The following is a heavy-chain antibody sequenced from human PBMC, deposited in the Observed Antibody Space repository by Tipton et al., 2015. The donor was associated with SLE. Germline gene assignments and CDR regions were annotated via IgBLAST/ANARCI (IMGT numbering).Heavy chain of an antibody. CDR2: IWYDGSNK. CDR3: ARGGIAARPPDAFDH. J-gene: IGHJ3*01. Sequence: LEWVAVIWYDGSNKSYADSVKGRFTISRDNSKNTQYLQMNSLRAEDPAVYYCARGGIAARPPDAFDHWGQGTMVTVSS. V-gene: IGHV3-33*01. D-gene: IGHD6-6*01.